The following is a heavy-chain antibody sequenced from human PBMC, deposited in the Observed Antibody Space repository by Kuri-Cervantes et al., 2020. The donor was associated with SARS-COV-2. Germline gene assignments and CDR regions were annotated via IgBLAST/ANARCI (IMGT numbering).Heavy chain of an antibody. D-gene: IGHD3-3*01. J-gene: IGHJ5*02. V-gene: IGHV1-18*04. CDR2: ISAYNGNT. CDR3: ARDFNDFWSGYATFDP. Sequence: ASVKVSCKSSGYSFTNYGINWVRQAPGQGLEWMGWISAYNGNTIYAQKLQGRVTMTTDTSTSTAYMDLRSLRSDDTAVYYCARDFNDFWSGYATFDPWGQGTLVTFSS. CDR1: GYSFTNYG.